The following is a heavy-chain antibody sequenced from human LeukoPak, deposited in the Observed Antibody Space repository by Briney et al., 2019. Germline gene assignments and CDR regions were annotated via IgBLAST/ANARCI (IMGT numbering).Heavy chain of an antibody. CDR3: ARDNSSSLLY. J-gene: IGHJ4*02. CDR1: GGSISSSSYY. Sequence: PSETLSLTCTVSGGSISSSSYYWGWIRQPPGKGLEWIGSIYYSGSTNYNPSLKSRVTISVDKSKNQFSLKLSSVTAADTAVYYCARDNSSSLLYWGQGTLVTVSS. D-gene: IGHD6-13*01. CDR2: IYYSGST. V-gene: IGHV4-39*07.